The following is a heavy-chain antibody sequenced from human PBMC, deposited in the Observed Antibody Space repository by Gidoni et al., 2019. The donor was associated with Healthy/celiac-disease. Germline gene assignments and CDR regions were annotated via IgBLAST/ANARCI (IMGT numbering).Heavy chain of an antibody. CDR1: GYSFTSYW. D-gene: IGHD3-9*01. CDR3: ARHESDSDILTGTSFDY. J-gene: IGHJ4*02. V-gene: IGHV5-10-1*03. Sequence: EVQLVQSGAEVKKPGESLRISCKGSGYSFTSYWISWVRQMPGKGLEWMGRIDPSDSYTNYSPSFQGHVTISADKSISTAYLQWSSLKASDTAMYYCARHESDSDILTGTSFDYWGQGTLVTVSS. CDR2: IDPSDSYT.